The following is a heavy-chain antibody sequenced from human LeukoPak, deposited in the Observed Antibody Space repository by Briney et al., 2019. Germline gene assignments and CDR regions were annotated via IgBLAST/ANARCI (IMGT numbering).Heavy chain of an antibody. Sequence: SETVSLTCAVYGGSFSGYYWRWIRQPPAKGLEGIGEINHSGSTNYNPSPKNRAPISVDGCKNQFPLKLRSVTAADAAVYYCARTRSVYNWCDPWGQGTLVTVSS. D-gene: IGHD2-15*01. V-gene: IGHV4-34*01. CDR1: GGSFSGYY. CDR2: INHSGST. CDR3: ARTRSVYNWCDP. J-gene: IGHJ5*02.